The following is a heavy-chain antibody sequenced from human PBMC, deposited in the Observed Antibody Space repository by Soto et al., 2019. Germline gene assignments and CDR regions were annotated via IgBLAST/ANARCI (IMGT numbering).Heavy chain of an antibody. CDR2: IASNPDGGYT. V-gene: IGHV3-15*04. CDR3: INIGRGDFTL. D-gene: IGHD3-16*01. CDR1: GFTLSAAW. J-gene: IGHJ4*02. Sequence: EVQLVESGGGLVKPGGSLRLSCVASGFTLSAAWMTWVRQAPGKGLEWVGSIASNPDGGYTDFTASVRARFTISREDSGDTFFVQINSLKTVYTANYYCINIGRGDFTLGGQGTLVTVSS.